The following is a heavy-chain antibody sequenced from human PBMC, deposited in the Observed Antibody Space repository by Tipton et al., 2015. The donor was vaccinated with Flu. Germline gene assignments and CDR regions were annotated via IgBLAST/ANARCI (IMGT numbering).Heavy chain of an antibody. CDR3: TRDSSRLWGPGY. J-gene: IGHJ4*02. Sequence: VQLVQSGAEVKKPGSSVKVSCLASGATFSSRGINWVRQAPGRGLEWMGWMNPYTGNTGYAQKFQGRVTMTRSTSTNTAYLELSSLRSDDTAVYYCTRDSSRLWGPGYWGQGTQVTVSS. CDR1: GATFSSRG. CDR2: MNPYTGNT. D-gene: IGHD3-22*01. V-gene: IGHV1-8*01.